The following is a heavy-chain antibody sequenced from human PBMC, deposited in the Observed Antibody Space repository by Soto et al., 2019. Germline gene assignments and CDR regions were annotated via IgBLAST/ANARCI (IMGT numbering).Heavy chain of an antibody. CDR1: GFTFSNFW. D-gene: IGHD3-9*01. V-gene: IGHV3-7*01. CDR3: ARDLNYALSTVYYDVFDT. Sequence: EVQLVESGGGLVQPGGSLRLSCMASGFTFSNFWMAWVRQVPGKGLEWVANLKGDGSKENYVDSVKGRFTISRDNAKNSLYLQMNSLRAEDTALYFCARDLNYALSTVYYDVFDTWGQGTMVTVSS. CDR2: LKGDGSKE. J-gene: IGHJ3*02.